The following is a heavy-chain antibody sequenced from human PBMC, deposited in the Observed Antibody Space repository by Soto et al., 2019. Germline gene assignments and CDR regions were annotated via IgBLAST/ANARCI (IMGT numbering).Heavy chain of an antibody. CDR1: GYTFTSYG. CDR3: ARAPVVGASPERH. J-gene: IGHJ4*02. CDR2: ISAFIGDT. V-gene: IGHV1-18*01. Sequence: QVQLVQSGAEMKKPGTPVKVSCKASGYTFTSYGITWVRQAPGQGLEWMGWISAFIGDTNYSQRLQGRVTMTPDTSTRTAYVELRSLRSDDTAMYYWARAPVVGASPERHWGQGTLVTVSS. D-gene: IGHD1-26*01.